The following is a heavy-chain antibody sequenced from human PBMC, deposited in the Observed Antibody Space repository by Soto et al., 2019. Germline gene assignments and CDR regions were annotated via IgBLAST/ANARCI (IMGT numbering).Heavy chain of an antibody. D-gene: IGHD3-10*01. CDR3: ARDQGVGYYGSGSYYNGYYYYGMDV. Sequence: SGTLSLTCTVSGGSISSGDYYWSWIRQPPGKGLEWIGYIYYSGSTYYNPSLKSRVTISVDTSKNQFSLKLSSVTAADTAVYYCARDQGVGYYGSGSYYNGYYYYGMDVWGQGTTVTVSS. J-gene: IGHJ6*02. V-gene: IGHV4-30-4*01. CDR1: GGSISSGDYY. CDR2: IYYSGST.